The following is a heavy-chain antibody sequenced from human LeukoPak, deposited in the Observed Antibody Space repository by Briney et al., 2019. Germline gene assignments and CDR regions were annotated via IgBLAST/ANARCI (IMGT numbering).Heavy chain of an antibody. CDR1: GGSISSSSYY. J-gene: IGHJ6*02. V-gene: IGHV4-39*07. Sequence: SETLSLTCTVSGGSISSSSYYWGWIRQPPGKGLEWIGSIYYSGSTYYNPSLKSRVTISVDTSKNQFSLKLSPVTAADTAVYYCARHTYSYYGMDVWGQGTTVTVSS. CDR2: IYYSGST. CDR3: ARHTYSYYGMDV.